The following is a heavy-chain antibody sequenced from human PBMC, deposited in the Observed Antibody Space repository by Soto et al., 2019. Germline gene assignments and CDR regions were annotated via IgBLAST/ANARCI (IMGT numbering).Heavy chain of an antibody. Sequence: WGSLRVSCAASVFTFSIYEMNWVRQAPGKGLDWVSYISSSGSTIYYADSVKGRFTISRDNAKNSLYLQMNSLRAEDTAVYYCASVDYGDYDAFDIWGQGTLVTVSS. D-gene: IGHD4-17*01. CDR3: ASVDYGDYDAFDI. CDR1: VFTFSIYE. CDR2: ISSSGSTI. J-gene: IGHJ3*02. V-gene: IGHV3-48*03.